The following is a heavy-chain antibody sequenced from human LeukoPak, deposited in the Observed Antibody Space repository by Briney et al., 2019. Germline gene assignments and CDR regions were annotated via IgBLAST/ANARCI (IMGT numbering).Heavy chain of an antibody. V-gene: IGHV3-23*01. CDR2: ISGSGGRT. J-gene: IGHJ4*02. D-gene: IGHD3-10*01. Sequence: GGSLRLSCAASGFTFSTNAMSWLPQAPGQGQEWVSAISGSGGRTYYADSVKGRFTISRDNSKNTLYLQMNSLRAEDTAVYCCAKEKESAGYFDYWGQGTLVTVSS. CDR1: GFTFSTNA. CDR3: AKEKESAGYFDY.